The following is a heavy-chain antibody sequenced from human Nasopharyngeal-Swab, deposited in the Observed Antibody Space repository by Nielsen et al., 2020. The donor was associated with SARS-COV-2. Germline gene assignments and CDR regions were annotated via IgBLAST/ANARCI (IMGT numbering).Heavy chain of an antibody. CDR2: IKQDGTET. CDR1: GLSFSSSW. D-gene: IGHD4-23*01. V-gene: IGHV3-7*03. J-gene: IGHJ4*02. CDR3: AKSPSYGGNLIDYFDF. Sequence: GESLKISCTTSGLSFSSSWMSWVRQVPGKGLEWVANIKQDGTETYYLDSVEGRFTISRDNAKNSVSLQMNRLRDEDSAVYFCAKSPSYGGNLIDYFDFWGQGILVPVSS.